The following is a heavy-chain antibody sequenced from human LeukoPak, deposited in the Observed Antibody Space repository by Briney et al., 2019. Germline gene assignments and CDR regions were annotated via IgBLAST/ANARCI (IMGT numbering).Heavy chain of an antibody. Sequence: SETLSLTCTVSGGSISSSSYYWGWIRQPPGKGLEWIVSIYYSGSTYENPSLKSRVTISLDTSKNQSSLKLSSVTAADTAVYYCARHPRGCSSTSCSDVWFDPWGQGTLVTVSS. J-gene: IGHJ5*02. D-gene: IGHD2-2*01. V-gene: IGHV4-39*01. CDR1: GGSISSSSYY. CDR3: ARHPRGCSSTSCSDVWFDP. CDR2: IYYSGST.